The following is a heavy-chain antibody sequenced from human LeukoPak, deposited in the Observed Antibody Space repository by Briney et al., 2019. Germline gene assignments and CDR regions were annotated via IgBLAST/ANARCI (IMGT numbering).Heavy chain of an antibody. CDR1: GGSFSGYY. CDR3: ASTVFGVTYNWLDP. CDR2: INHSGST. J-gene: IGHJ5*02. V-gene: IGHV4-34*01. Sequence: PSETLSLTCAVYGGSFSGYYWSWIRQPPGKGLEWIGEINHSGSTNYNPSLKSRVTISVDTSKNQFSLKLSSVTAADTAVYYCASTVFGVTYNWLDPWGQGTLVTVSS. D-gene: IGHD3-3*01.